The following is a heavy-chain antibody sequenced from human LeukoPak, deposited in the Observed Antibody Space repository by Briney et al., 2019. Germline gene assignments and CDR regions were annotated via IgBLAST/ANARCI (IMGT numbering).Heavy chain of an antibody. CDR2: IYFSGST. D-gene: IGHD5-18*01. Sequence: SETLSLTCTVSGGAISSYYWSWIRQPPGKGLEWIGYIYFSGSTNYNPSLKSRVTMSVDTSKTQFSLKLSSVTAADTAVYYCARLWKIQLWLLFDPWGQGTLVTVSS. CDR1: GGAISSYY. J-gene: IGHJ5*02. CDR3: ARLWKIQLWLLFDP. V-gene: IGHV4-59*12.